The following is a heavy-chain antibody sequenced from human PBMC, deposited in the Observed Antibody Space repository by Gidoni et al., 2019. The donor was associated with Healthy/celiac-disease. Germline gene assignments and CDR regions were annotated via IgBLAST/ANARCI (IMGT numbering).Heavy chain of an antibody. V-gene: IGHV4-59*01. CDR2: IYYSGST. Sequence: QVQLQESGPGLVKPSETLSLTCTVSGGSSSSYYWSWIRQPPGKGLEWIGYIYYSGSTNYNPSLKSRVTISVDTSKNQFSLKLSSVTAADTAVYYCARVGMGIAAAGRYNWFDPWGQGTLVTVSS. J-gene: IGHJ5*02. D-gene: IGHD6-13*01. CDR3: ARVGMGIAAAGRYNWFDP. CDR1: GGSSSSYY.